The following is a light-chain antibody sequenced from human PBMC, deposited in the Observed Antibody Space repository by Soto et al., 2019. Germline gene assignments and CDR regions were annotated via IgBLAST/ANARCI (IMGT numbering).Light chain of an antibody. Sequence: DTQLTQSPSFLSASVGDRVTIACRASQDVSRSVGWYQQKPGTAPKLLISAASTLNSGVPSRFSGSGSGTDFTLTISSLQPEDFATYYCQQLWTYPLNVGGGTKVE. CDR3: QQLWTYPLN. CDR1: QDVSRS. V-gene: IGKV1-9*01. CDR2: AAS. J-gene: IGKJ4*01.